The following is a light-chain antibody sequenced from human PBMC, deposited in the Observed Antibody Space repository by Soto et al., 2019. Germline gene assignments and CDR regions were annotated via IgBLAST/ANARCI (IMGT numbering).Light chain of an antibody. J-gene: IGKJ5*01. CDR3: QQYNNWPPT. CDR1: QSVSSN. Sequence: EIVMTQSPATLSVSPGERATLSCRASQSVSSNLAWYQQKPGQAPRLLIYGASTRATGIPARFSGSGSRTEFTLTISRLQSEDFAVYYCQQYNNWPPTFGQGTRLEIK. V-gene: IGKV3-15*01. CDR2: GAS.